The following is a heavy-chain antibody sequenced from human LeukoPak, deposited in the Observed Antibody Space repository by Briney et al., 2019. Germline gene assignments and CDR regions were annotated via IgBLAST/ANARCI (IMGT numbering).Heavy chain of an antibody. V-gene: IGHV1-2*06. D-gene: IGHD3-22*01. J-gene: IGHJ3*02. Sequence: ASVKVSCKASGYTFTGYYMHWVRQAPGQGLEWMGRINPNSGGTNYAQKFQGRVTMTRDTSISTAYMELSRLRSDDTAVYYCARVSMIVVGSAFDIWGQGTMVTVSS. CDR2: INPNSGGT. CDR3: ARVSMIVVGSAFDI. CDR1: GYTFTGYY.